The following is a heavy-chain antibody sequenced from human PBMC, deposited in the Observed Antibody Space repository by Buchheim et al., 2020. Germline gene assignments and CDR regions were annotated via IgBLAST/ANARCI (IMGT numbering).Heavy chain of an antibody. J-gene: IGHJ4*02. CDR3: ARGSGFYCDY. V-gene: IGHV3-7*03. CDR1: GFTFSTYW. Sequence: EVQLVESGGGLVQPGGSLRLSCAASGFTFSTYWMSWVRQAPGKGLEWVANINQDGSGSENYYVDSVTGRFTISRDNAKNSLYLQMNSLRADDTAVYYCARGSGFYCDYWGQGTL. D-gene: IGHD3-10*01. CDR2: INQDGSGSEN.